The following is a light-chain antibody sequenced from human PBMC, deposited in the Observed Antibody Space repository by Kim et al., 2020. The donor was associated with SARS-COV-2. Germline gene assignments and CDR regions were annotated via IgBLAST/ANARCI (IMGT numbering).Light chain of an antibody. Sequence: GERATLSCRASQSVSSSYLAWYQQKPGQAPRLLIYGASSRASGIPDRFSGSGSGRDFTLTISRLEPEDFAVYYCQQYGSSPQTFGQGTKVDIK. J-gene: IGKJ1*01. CDR2: GAS. CDR3: QQYGSSPQT. V-gene: IGKV3-20*01. CDR1: QSVSSSY.